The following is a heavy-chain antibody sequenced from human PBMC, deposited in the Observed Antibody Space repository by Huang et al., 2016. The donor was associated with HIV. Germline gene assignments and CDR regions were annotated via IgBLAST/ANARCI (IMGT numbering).Heavy chain of an antibody. D-gene: IGHD6-13*01. CDR1: GGRFNSLA. Sequence: VQLVQSGAEVKRPGTSVKLSCKASGGRFNSLAFTWVRQAPGQGLQYRGGICPLVSVTNYAEKVRGRLTLSADKSTSTVFMELRGLTSEDTAVFFCAREGQTWYGKPIAAFEIWGQGTTVIV. J-gene: IGHJ3*02. V-gene: IGHV1-69*10. CDR3: AREGQTWYGKPIAAFEI. CDR2: ICPLVSVT.